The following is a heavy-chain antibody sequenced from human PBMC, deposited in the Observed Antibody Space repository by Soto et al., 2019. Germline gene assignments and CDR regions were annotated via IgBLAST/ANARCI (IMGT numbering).Heavy chain of an antibody. D-gene: IGHD3-22*01. Sequence: GASVKVSCKASGYTFTRDVISWVRQAPGQGLEWMGWISAYNGNTNYAQKLQGRVTMTTDTSTSTAYMELRSLRSDDTAVYYCARDRGNYYDSSGYYEVYYYYYYGMDVWGQGTTVTVSS. V-gene: IGHV1-18*01. J-gene: IGHJ6*02. CDR2: ISAYNGNT. CDR1: GYTFTRDV. CDR3: ARDRGNYYDSSGYYEVYYYYYYGMDV.